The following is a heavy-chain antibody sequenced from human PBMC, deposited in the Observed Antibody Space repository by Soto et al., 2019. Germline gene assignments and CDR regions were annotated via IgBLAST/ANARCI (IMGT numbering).Heavy chain of an antibody. CDR1: GGSVSSGPYY. V-gene: IGHV4-61*01. D-gene: IGHD3-22*01. CDR2: IFYTGST. CDR3: ARARHYYDSSGTFDP. Sequence: SETLSLTYTVSGGSVSSGPYYWTWIRQHPGKGLEWIGNIFYTGSTNYNPSLKSRLTISVDTSKNQFSLKLSSVTAADTAVYYCARARHYYDSSGTFDPWGQGTLVTVSS. J-gene: IGHJ5*02.